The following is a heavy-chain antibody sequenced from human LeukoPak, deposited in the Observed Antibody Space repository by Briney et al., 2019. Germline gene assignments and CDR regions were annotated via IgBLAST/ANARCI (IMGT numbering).Heavy chain of an antibody. CDR3: ARGGSWSYYYDSSGWYFDY. Sequence: SETLSLTCTVSGGSISSYYWSWIRQPPGKGLEWIGYLYYRGSTNYYPSLKSRVTISVDTSKNQFSLKLSSVTAADTAVYYCARGGSWSYYYDSSGWYFDYWGQGTLVTVSS. CDR2: LYYRGST. CDR1: GGSISSYY. D-gene: IGHD3-22*01. V-gene: IGHV4-59*01. J-gene: IGHJ4*02.